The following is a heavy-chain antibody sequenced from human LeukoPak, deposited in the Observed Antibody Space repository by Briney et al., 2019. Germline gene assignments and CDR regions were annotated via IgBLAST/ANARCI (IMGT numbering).Heavy chain of an antibody. CDR2: IWYDGSNK. CDR3: AREGPRGNSQFDY. CDR1: GFTFSSYG. J-gene: IGHJ4*02. V-gene: IGHV3-33*01. Sequence: GGSLRLPCVASGFTFSSYGMHWVRQVPGKGLEWVALIWYDGSNKYYSDSVKGRFTISRDNSKNTLYLQVNSLRAEDTAVYYCAREGPRGNSQFDYWGQGTLVTVSS. D-gene: IGHD4-23*01.